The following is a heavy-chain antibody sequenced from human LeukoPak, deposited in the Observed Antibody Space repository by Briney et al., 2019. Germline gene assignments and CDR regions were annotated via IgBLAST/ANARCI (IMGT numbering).Heavy chain of an antibody. D-gene: IGHD6-19*01. CDR3: AKGAAVAGTLYFQH. Sequence: PGGSLRLSCAASGLSFSSYAMSWVRQAPGKGLEWVSAVSGTSTNTYYSDSVKGRFTTSRDNSQNTPYLQMNNLEGGDTAVYYCAKGAAVAGTLYFQHWGQGTLVTVSS. J-gene: IGHJ1*01. CDR2: VSGTSTNT. CDR1: GLSFSSYA. V-gene: IGHV3-23*01.